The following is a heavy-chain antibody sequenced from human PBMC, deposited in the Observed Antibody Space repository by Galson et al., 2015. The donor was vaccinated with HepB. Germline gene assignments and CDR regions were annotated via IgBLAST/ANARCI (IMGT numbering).Heavy chain of an antibody. CDR2: ISYDGTNK. Sequence: SLRLSCAASGFTFSSYGMHWVRQAPGKGLEWVAVISYDGTNKYYADSVKGRFTISRENSKKTLYLQMNSLRAEDTAVYYCAKDKVVSMVRGVINREFDFWGQGTLVTVSS. CDR3: AKDKVVSMVRGVINREFDF. CDR1: GFTFSSYG. V-gene: IGHV3-30*18. J-gene: IGHJ4*02. D-gene: IGHD3-10*01.